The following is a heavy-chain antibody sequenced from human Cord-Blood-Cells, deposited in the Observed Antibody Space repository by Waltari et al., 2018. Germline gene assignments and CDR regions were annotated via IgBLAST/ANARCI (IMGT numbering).Heavy chain of an antibody. V-gene: IGHV4-34*01. CDR2: INQSEST. Sequence: QVQLQQWGAGLLKPSETLSLTCAAHGGSFSGYYWSWIRQPPGQGREGIGEINQSESTNYTPSLKSRVTISVDTSKNQFSLKLSSVTAADTAVYYCARGGPLVVVVAATPRWYFDLWGRGTLVTVSS. J-gene: IGHJ2*01. CDR1: GGSFSGYY. D-gene: IGHD2-15*01. CDR3: ARGGPLVVVVAATPRWYFDL.